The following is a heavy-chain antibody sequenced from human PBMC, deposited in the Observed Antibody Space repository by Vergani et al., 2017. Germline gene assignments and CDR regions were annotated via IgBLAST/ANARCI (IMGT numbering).Heavy chain of an antibody. CDR2: ISGSGGST. J-gene: IGHJ4*02. CDR3: AKALNPYYDFWSGYSNFDY. V-gene: IGHV3-23*01. CDR1: GFTFSSYA. D-gene: IGHD3-3*01. Sequence: EVQLLESGGGLVQPGGSLRLSCAASGFTFSSYAMSWVRQAPGKGVEWVSAISGSGGSTYYADSVKGRFTISRDNSKNTLYLQMNSLRAEDTAVYYCAKALNPYYDFWSGYSNFDYWGQGTLVTVSS.